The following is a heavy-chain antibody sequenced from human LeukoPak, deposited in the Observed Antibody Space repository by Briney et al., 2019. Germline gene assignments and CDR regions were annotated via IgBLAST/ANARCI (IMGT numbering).Heavy chain of an antibody. CDR1: GFTLTWHV. Sequence: PGGSLRLSCAASGFTLTWHVMHWVRQAPGKALEYVSFIHHNGEMTSYAEFVRGRFTVSRDNSKNTLFLELSSLRTDDTAVYYCVRDMSGKYSFDYWGQGTLVIVST. J-gene: IGHJ4*02. CDR2: IHHNGEMT. CDR3: VRDMSGKYSFDY. V-gene: IGHV3-64D*06. D-gene: IGHD1-26*01.